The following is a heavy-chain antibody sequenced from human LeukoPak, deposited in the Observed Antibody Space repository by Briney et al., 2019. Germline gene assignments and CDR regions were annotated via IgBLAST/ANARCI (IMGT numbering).Heavy chain of an antibody. CDR2: IIPILGIA. CDR1: GGTFSSYA. J-gene: IGHJ4*02. Sequence: SVKVSCKASGGTFSSYAISWVRQAPGQGLEWMGRIIPILGIANYAQKFQGRVTITADKSTSTAYVELSSLRSEDTAVYYCARTEYDYVWGSYTDYWGQGTLVTVSS. CDR3: ARTEYDYVWGSYTDY. D-gene: IGHD3-16*01. V-gene: IGHV1-69*04.